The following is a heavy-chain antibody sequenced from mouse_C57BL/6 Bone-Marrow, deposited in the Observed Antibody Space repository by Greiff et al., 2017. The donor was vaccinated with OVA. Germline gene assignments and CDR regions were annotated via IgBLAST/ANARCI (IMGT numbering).Heavy chain of an antibody. CDR1: GYTFTDYY. J-gene: IGHJ4*01. Sequence: EVQLQQSGPELVKPGASVKISCKASGYTFTDYYMNWVKQSHGKSLEWIGDINPNYGGTSYNQKFKGKATLTVDKSSSTAYMELRSLTSEDSAVYYCASRISPYGMDYWGQGTSVTVSA. CDR3: ASRISPYGMDY. V-gene: IGHV1-26*01. CDR2: INPNYGGT. D-gene: IGHD5-2*01.